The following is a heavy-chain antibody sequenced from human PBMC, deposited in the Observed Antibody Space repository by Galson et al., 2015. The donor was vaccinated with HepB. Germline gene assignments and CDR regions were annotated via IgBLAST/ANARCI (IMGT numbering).Heavy chain of an antibody. V-gene: IGHV3-23*01. J-gene: IGHJ4*02. CDR2: LTPGGGDT. D-gene: IGHD1-7*01. CDR3: AKDSPRSGNYVDRDY. Sequence: SLRLSCAASGFTFSSYAMTWVRQAPGKGLEWVSALTPGGGDTYYADSVKGRFTISRDNSKNTLYLQMNSLRAEDTAFYYCAKDSPRSGNYVDRDYWGQGALVTVSS. CDR1: GFTFSSYA.